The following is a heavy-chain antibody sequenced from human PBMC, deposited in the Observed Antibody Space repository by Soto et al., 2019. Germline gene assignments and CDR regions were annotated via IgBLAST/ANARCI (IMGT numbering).Heavy chain of an antibody. CDR3: AKGAVTTSLYYFDY. CDR1: GFTFSSYG. D-gene: IGHD4-17*01. J-gene: IGHJ4*02. CDR2: ISYDGSEK. V-gene: IGHV3-30*18. Sequence: QVQLVESGGGVVQPGRSLRLSCAASGFTFSSYGMHWVRQAPGKGLEWVAVISYDGSEKYYAVSVKGRFTISRDNSKNTLYLQMNSLSAEDTAVYYCAKGAVTTSLYYFDYWGQGTLVPVSS.